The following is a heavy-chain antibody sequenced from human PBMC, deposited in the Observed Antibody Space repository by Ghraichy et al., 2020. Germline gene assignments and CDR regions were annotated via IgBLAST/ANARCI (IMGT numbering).Heavy chain of an antibody. CDR1: GGTFSSYT. CDR2: IIPILGIA. D-gene: IGHD1-26*01. J-gene: IGHJ5*02. CDR3: ARDLSGNPVHEGVWFDP. Sequence: SVKVSCKASGGTFSSYTISWVRQAPGQGLEWMGRIIPILGIANYAQKFQGRVTITADKSTSTAYMELSSLRSEDTAVYYCARDLSGNPVHEGVWFDPWGQGTLVTVSS. V-gene: IGHV1-69*04.